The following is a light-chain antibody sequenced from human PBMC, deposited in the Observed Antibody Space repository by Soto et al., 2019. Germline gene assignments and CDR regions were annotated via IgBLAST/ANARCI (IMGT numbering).Light chain of an antibody. CDR1: QSISTY. Sequence: DIQMTQSPSSLSASVGDRVTITCRASQSISTYLNWYQQKPGTAPNLLIYAASSLQGGVPSRFSGSGSGTDFTLTISSLQPEDSATYYCQQSYSTPPTFGRGTKVEI. J-gene: IGKJ1*01. CDR2: AAS. CDR3: QQSYSTPPT. V-gene: IGKV1-39*01.